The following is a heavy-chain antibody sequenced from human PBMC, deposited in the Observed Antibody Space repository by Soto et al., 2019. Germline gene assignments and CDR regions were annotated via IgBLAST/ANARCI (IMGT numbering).Heavy chain of an antibody. CDR1: GYIFTSYY. V-gene: IGHV1-46*03. D-gene: IGHD4-4*01. CDR2: INPGDGST. CDR3: DREEMPTVNNYYYYMDV. Sequence: QVQLVQSGAEVRKPGASVNVSCKAAGYIFTSYYIHWVRLAPGQGLEWMGVINPGDGSTIYAEKFQGRVTMTRDTSTSTVYMEVSSLRSEDTAVYYCDREEMPTVNNYYYYMDVWGKGTTVTVSS. J-gene: IGHJ6*03.